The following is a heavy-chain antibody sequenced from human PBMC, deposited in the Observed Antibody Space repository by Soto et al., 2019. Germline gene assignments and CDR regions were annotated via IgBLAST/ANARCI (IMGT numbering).Heavy chain of an antibody. Sequence: GGSLRLSCAAPGFTFSSYAMNWVRQAPGKGLEWVSAIGGSGGSTYYADSVKGRFTISRDNSKNTLYLQMNSLRAEDTAVYYCAKDFLIAVAGTYFDYWGQGTLVTVSS. D-gene: IGHD6-19*01. J-gene: IGHJ4*02. CDR1: GFTFSSYA. V-gene: IGHV3-23*01. CDR3: AKDFLIAVAGTYFDY. CDR2: IGGSGGST.